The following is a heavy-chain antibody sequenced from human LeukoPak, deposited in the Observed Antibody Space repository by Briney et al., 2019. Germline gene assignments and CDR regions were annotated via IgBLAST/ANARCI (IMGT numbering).Heavy chain of an antibody. V-gene: IGHV4-59*01. CDR3: ARVRGLGLFDY. CDR2: IYNSGST. J-gene: IGHJ4*02. D-gene: IGHD3-10*01. CDR1: GDSSSRFY. Sequence: SETLSLTCTVSGDSSSRFYWSWIRQPPGKRLEWSGNIYNSGSTNNSPSPQSRVTLSVDTSKNQFSLELRSVTAADTAVYYCARVRGLGLFDYWGQGILVTVSS.